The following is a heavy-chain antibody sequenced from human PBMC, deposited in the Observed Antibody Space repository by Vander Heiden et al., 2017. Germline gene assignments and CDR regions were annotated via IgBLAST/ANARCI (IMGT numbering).Heavy chain of an antibody. J-gene: IGHJ4*02. D-gene: IGHD2-15*01. CDR2: ISGSGGST. V-gene: IGHV3-23*01. CDR3: AKNQPDYCSGGSCYLDY. CDR1: GFTFSSYA. Sequence: EVQLLESGGGLVQHGGSLRLSCAASGFTFSSYAMRWVPQAAGKGLEWVSAISGSGGSTYYADSVKGRFTISRDNSKNTLYLQMNSLRAEDTAVYYCAKNQPDYCSGGSCYLDYWGQGTLVTVSS.